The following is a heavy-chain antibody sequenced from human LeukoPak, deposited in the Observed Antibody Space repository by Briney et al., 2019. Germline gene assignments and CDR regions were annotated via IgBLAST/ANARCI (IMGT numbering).Heavy chain of an antibody. V-gene: IGHV4-34*01. Sequence: PSETLSLTCAVYGGSFSGYYWSWIRQPPGKGLEWIGEINHSGSTNYNPSLKSRVTISVDTSKNQFSLKLSSVTAADTAVYYCARARGSSGWYFRGRNPGNWFDPWGQGTLVTVSS. CDR1: GGSFSGYY. CDR3: ARARGSSGWYFRGRNPGNWFDP. CDR2: INHSGST. J-gene: IGHJ5*02. D-gene: IGHD6-19*01.